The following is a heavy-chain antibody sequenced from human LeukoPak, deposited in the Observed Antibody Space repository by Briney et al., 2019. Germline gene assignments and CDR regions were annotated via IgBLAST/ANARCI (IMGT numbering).Heavy chain of an antibody. V-gene: IGHV4-39*07. CDR1: RDSISSTIHY. Sequence: SETLSLTCTVSRDSISSTIHYWGWIRQPPGKGLEWIGSVYFNGSTYYNPSLKSRVTISVDRSKNQFSLKLSSVTAADTAVYYCARAYYDFWSGYSNWFDPWGQGTLVTVSS. J-gene: IGHJ5*02. D-gene: IGHD3-3*01. CDR2: VYFNGST. CDR3: ARAYYDFWSGYSNWFDP.